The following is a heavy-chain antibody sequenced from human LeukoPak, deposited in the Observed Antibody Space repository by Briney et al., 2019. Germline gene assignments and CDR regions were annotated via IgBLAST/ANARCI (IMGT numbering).Heavy chain of an antibody. Sequence: PSETLSLTCTVSGGSISSSSYYWGWSRQPPGKGLEWIGSIYYSGSTYYNPSLKSRVTISVDTSKNQFSLKLSSVTAADTAVYYCARLPMVRGVIIGPHFDYWGQGTLVTVSS. J-gene: IGHJ4*02. D-gene: IGHD3-10*01. CDR2: IYYSGST. V-gene: IGHV4-39*01. CDR1: GGSISSSSYY. CDR3: ARLPMVRGVIIGPHFDY.